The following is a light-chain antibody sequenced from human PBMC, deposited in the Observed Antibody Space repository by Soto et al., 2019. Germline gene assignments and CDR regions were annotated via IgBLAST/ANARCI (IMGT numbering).Light chain of an antibody. Sequence: EIVVTQSPATLSVSPGERATLSCRASPGVSSNLAWYQQKPGQAPRLLIYGASIRATGIPARFSGSGSGTEFTLTISSLQSEDFAFYYCQQYNNWPPLMFTFGQGTMLEIK. CDR1: PGVSSN. CDR2: GAS. J-gene: IGKJ2*01. V-gene: IGKV3-15*01. CDR3: QQYNNWPPLMFT.